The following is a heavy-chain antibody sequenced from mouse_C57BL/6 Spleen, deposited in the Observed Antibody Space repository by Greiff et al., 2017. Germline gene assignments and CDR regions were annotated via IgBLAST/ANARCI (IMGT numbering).Heavy chain of an antibody. D-gene: IGHD4-1*01. J-gene: IGHJ1*03. CDR1: GFTFSSYT. Sequence: EVQLVESGGGLVKPGGSLKLSCAASGFTFSSYTMSWVRQTPEKRLEWVATISGGGGNTYYPDSVKGRFTISRDNAKNTLCLQMSSLRSEDTALYYCARHFELGRDWYFDVWGTGTTVTVSS. CDR2: ISGGGGNT. V-gene: IGHV5-9*01. CDR3: ARHFELGRDWYFDV.